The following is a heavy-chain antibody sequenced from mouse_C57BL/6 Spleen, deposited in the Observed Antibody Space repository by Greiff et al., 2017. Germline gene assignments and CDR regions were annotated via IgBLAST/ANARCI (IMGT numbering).Heavy chain of an antibody. J-gene: IGHJ2*01. CDR2: ISYDGSN. Sequence: EVKLQQSGPGLVKPSQSLSLTCSVTGYSITSGYYWNWIRQFPGNKLEWMGYISYDGSNNYNPSLKNRISITRDTSKNQFCLKLNSVTTEDTATYYCAREGVTTFDYWGQGTTLTVSS. CDR1: GYSITSGYY. CDR3: AREGVTTFDY. D-gene: IGHD2-2*01. V-gene: IGHV3-6*01.